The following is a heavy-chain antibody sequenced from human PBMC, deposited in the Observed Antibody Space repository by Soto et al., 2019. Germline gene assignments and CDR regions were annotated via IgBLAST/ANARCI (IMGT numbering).Heavy chain of an antibody. Sequence: GSLRLSCAASGFTFSSYGMHWVRQAPGKGLEWVAVISYDGSNKYYADSVKGRFTISRDNSKNTLYLQMNSLRAEDTAVYYCAKVRGKLLWFGERIGHGYYYGMDVWGQGTTVTVSS. V-gene: IGHV3-30*18. CDR3: AKVRGKLLWFGERIGHGYYYGMDV. J-gene: IGHJ6*02. CDR2: ISYDGSNK. D-gene: IGHD3-10*01. CDR1: GFTFSSYG.